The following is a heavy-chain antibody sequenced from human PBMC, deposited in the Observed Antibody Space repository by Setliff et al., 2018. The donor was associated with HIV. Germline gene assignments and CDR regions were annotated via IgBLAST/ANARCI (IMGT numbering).Heavy chain of an antibody. J-gene: IGHJ3*02. Sequence: GASVKISCKASGYTFNGYYVHWVRQAPGQGLEWMGWINGNSGATNYAQKFQGRVTITRDTSMTTAYMELNRLTSDDTAVYYCARGYCSGGNCYYENAFDIWGQGTMVTVSS. CDR2: INGNSGAT. CDR1: GYTFNGYY. D-gene: IGHD2-15*01. V-gene: IGHV1-2*02. CDR3: ARGYCSGGNCYYENAFDI.